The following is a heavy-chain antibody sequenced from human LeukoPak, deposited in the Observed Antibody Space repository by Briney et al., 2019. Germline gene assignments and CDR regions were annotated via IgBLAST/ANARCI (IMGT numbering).Heavy chain of an antibody. V-gene: IGHV4-59*12. CDR1: GGSISSYY. J-gene: IGHJ5*02. CDR2: IYYSGST. Sequence: SETLSLTCTVSGGSISSYYWSWIRQPPGKGLEWIGYIYYSGSTNYNPSLKSRVTISVDTSKNQFSLKLSSVTAADTAVYYCARGWSVGAELDNWFDPWGQGTLVTVSS. D-gene: IGHD1-26*01. CDR3: ARGWSVGAELDNWFDP.